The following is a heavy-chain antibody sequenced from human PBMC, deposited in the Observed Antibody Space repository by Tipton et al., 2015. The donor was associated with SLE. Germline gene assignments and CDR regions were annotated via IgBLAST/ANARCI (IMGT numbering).Heavy chain of an antibody. D-gene: IGHD3-16*01. CDR2: IEFDANNK. J-gene: IGHJ4*02. Sequence: SLRLSCAASGFTFSSFGMHWVRQAPGKGLEWVAFIEFDANNKYYADSVKGRFTISRDNSNHKLYLQMNSLRAEDTAVYYCAGGIYTTSRFDLWGQGTLVTVSS. V-gene: IGHV3-30*12. CDR1: GFTFSSFG. CDR3: AGGIYTTSRFDL.